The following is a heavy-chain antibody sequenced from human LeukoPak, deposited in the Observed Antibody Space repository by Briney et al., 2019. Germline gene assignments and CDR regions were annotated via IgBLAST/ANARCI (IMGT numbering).Heavy chain of an antibody. D-gene: IGHD4-11*01. CDR1: GYTLTTHG. CDR2: ISTSKGDT. V-gene: IGHV1-18*01. CDR3: ARDWPTVITDY. J-gene: IGHJ4*02. Sequence: GASVKVSCKTSGYTLTTHGISWVRQAPGQGLEWMGWISTSKGDTNYAQKFKGRLTMTTDRSTSTAYMELRSLSSDDTAVYYCARDWPTVITDYWGQGTLVTVSS.